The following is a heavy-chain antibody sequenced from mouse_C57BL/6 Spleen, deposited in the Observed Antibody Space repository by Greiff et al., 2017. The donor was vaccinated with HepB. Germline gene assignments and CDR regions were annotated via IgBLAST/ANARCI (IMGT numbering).Heavy chain of an antibody. Sequence: EVKLMESGGGLVKPGGSLKLSCAASGFTFSSYAMSWVRQTPEKRLEWVATISDGGSYTYYPDNVKGRFTISRDNAKNNLYLQMSHLKSEDTAMYYCARGYDYEEYYYAMDYWGQGTSVTVSS. V-gene: IGHV5-4*03. D-gene: IGHD2-4*01. CDR2: ISDGGSYT. CDR3: ARGYDYEEYYYAMDY. J-gene: IGHJ4*01. CDR1: GFTFSSYA.